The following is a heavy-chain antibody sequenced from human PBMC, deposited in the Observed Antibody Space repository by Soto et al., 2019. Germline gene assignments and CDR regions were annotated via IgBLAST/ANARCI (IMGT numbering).Heavy chain of an antibody. V-gene: IGHV4-39*01. J-gene: IGHJ5*02. CDR1: NGAMNSGTSY. CDR2: IYYNGNT. CDR3: ARTADNWFAP. D-gene: IGHD6-19*01. Sequence: SQTRSLTCTLANGAMNSGTSYWDWIRQPPGKGLEWIGNIYYNGNTLYNPSLGSRVRISLDTSKNQFSLTLRSVTAADAAVYYCARTADNWFAPWGQGTLVTVSS.